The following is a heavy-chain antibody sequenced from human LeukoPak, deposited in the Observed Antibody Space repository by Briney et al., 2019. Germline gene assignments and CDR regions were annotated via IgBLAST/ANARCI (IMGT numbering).Heavy chain of an antibody. CDR3: TTGDIVVVVAAADAFDI. CDR1: GFTFSNAW. CDR2: IKSKTDGGTT. D-gene: IGHD2-15*01. Sequence: GGSLRLSCAASGFTFSNAWMSWVRQAPGKGLEWVGRIKSKTDGGTTDYAAPVKGRFTISRDDSKNTLYLQMNSLKTEDTAVYYCTTGDIVVVVAAADAFDIWGRGTMVTVSS. V-gene: IGHV3-15*01. J-gene: IGHJ3*02.